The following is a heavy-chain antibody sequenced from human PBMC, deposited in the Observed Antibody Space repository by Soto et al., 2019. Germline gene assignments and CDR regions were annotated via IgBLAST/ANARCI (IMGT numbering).Heavy chain of an antibody. CDR3: AREDPHIVLMVYALPPNSFDY. CDR1: GCTISSYA. D-gene: IGHD2-8*01. CDR2: ISYDGSNK. Sequence: GGSLRLCCAASGCTISSYAVHWVRQAPGKGLEWVAVISYDGSNKYYADSVKGRLTISRDNSKNTLYLQMNSLRAEDTAVYYCAREDPHIVLMVYALPPNSFDYRGKGILVTVSS. J-gene: IGHJ4*02. V-gene: IGHV3-30-3*01.